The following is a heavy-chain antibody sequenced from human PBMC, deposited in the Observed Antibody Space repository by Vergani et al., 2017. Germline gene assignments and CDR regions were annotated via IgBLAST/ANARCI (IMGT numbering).Heavy chain of an antibody. CDR1: GYTFTSYD. CDR2: MNPNSGNT. D-gene: IGHD2-2*02. V-gene: IGHV1-8*01. Sequence: QVQLVQSGAEVKKPGASVKVSCKASGYTFTSYDINWVLQATGQGLEWMGWMNPNSGNTGYAQKFQGRVTMTRNTSISTAYMELSSLRSEDTAVYYCARVDIVVVPAAINYYYYYMDVWGKGTTVTVSS. CDR3: ARVDIVVVPAAINYYYYYMDV. J-gene: IGHJ6*03.